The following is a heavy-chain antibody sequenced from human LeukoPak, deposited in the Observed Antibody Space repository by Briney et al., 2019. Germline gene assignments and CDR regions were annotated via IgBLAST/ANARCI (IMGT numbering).Heavy chain of an antibody. Sequence: ASVKVSCKASGYTFTSYAMNWVRQAPGQGLEWMGWINPNSGGTNYAQKFQGRVTMTRDTSISTAYMELSRLRSDDTAVYYCARGGYCSSTSCYEVDYWGQGTLVTVSS. D-gene: IGHD2-2*01. CDR3: ARGGYCSSTSCYEVDY. J-gene: IGHJ4*02. CDR2: INPNSGGT. V-gene: IGHV1-2*02. CDR1: GYTFTSYA.